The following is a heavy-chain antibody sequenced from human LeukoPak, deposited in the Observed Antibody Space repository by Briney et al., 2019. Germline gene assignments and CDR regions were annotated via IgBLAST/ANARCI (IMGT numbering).Heavy chain of an antibody. Sequence: ASVKVSCKASGYTFTSYGISWVRQAPGQGLEWMGWISAYNGNTNYAQKLQGRVTMTTDTSTSTAYMELRSLRSDDTAVYYGARVERKYYYDSSGYYCEYWGQGTLVTVSS. CDR3: ARVERKYYYDSSGYYCEY. CDR2: ISAYNGNT. J-gene: IGHJ4*02. V-gene: IGHV1-18*01. CDR1: GYTFTSYG. D-gene: IGHD3-22*01.